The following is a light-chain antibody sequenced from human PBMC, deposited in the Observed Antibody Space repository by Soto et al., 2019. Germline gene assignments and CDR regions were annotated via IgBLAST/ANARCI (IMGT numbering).Light chain of an antibody. J-gene: IGKJ1*01. CDR2: DAS. CDR1: QTISSW. Sequence: DIQITQSPSTLPASVGDRVTITCRARQTISSWLACYQQKQGKAHYLLLYDASRLAGGVPSRFSGSESGTEFTLTIGSLQPDDFATYFCQRYYNYSTFGQGTKVEFK. CDR3: QRYYNYST. V-gene: IGKV1-5*01.